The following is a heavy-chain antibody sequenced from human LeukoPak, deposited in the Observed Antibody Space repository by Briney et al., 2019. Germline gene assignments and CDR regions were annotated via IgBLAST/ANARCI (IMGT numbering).Heavy chain of an antibody. CDR3: AKRSRTVTTIDS. CDR1: GFTFSSLA. Sequence: GGSLRLSCAASGFTFSSLAMSWVRQAPEKGLEWVSAVSVSGDISYYADSVKGRFTISRDNSKNTLYLQMNSLRAEDTALYYCAKRSRTVTTIDSWGRGTLVTVSS. D-gene: IGHD4-11*01. J-gene: IGHJ4*02. V-gene: IGHV3-23*01. CDR2: VSVSGDIS.